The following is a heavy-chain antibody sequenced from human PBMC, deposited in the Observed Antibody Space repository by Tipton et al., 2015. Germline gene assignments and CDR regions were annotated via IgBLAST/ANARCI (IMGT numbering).Heavy chain of an antibody. CDR1: AYSISSDYY. CDR2: ISHSGNT. V-gene: IGHV4-38-2*01. CDR3: ARAEYNWLGWFDP. Sequence: TLSLTCAVSAYSISSDYYWGWIRQPPGKGLEWIGSISHSGNTYYNPSLKSRVTMSRDTSKNQFSLKLTSVTAADTAVYYCARAEYNWLGWFDPWGQGTPVTVSS. J-gene: IGHJ5*02. D-gene: IGHD1-20*01.